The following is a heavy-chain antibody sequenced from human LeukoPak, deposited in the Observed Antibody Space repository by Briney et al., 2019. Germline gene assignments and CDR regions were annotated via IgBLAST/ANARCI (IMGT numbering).Heavy chain of an antibody. CDR1: EFSFSLYG. V-gene: IGHV3-30*18. CDR2: ISNDGDSE. J-gene: IGHJ4*02. Sequence: GGSLRLSCAASEFSFSLYGMHWVRQAPGKGLEWVAVISNDGDSEYYSDSVKGRFTISRDNAKDTLYLQMDSLRRDDTAVYFCAKDGRGRTFFGDIEYWGQGTLVAVSS. D-gene: IGHD3-10*01. CDR3: AKDGRGRTFFGDIEY.